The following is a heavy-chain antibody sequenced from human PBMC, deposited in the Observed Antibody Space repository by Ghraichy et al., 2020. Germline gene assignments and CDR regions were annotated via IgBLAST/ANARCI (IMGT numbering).Heavy chain of an antibody. CDR3: ARDLPTAYYYGSGSAFEI. V-gene: IGHV4-59*01. D-gene: IGHD3-10*01. CDR2: VFYTGST. J-gene: IGHJ3*02. CDR1: GGSISSYY. Sequence: SETLSLTCTVSGGSISSYYWSWIRQPPGEGLEWIGYVFYTGSTNYNPSLKSRVTISLDTSKNQFSLKLSSVTAADTAVYYCARDLPTAYYYGSGSAFEIWGQGTMVTVSS.